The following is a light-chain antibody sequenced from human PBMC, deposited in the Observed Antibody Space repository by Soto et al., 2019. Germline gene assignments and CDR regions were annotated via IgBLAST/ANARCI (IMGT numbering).Light chain of an antibody. V-gene: IGKV3-15*01. J-gene: IGKJ1*01. Sequence: EILFTQYPGTLSLSAGERATVSCRASQSVSSKLAWDQQKPGQAQRLLIYGASTRANGIPARFSGSVSRTELTLTISSLQSEDFAVYYCQQYNNWPPWTFGQGTKVDIK. CDR3: QQYNNWPPWT. CDR2: GAS. CDR1: QSVSSK.